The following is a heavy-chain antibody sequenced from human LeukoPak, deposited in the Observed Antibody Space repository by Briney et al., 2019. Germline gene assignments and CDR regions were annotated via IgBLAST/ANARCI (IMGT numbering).Heavy chain of an antibody. CDR1: GYSISSKNW. CDR2: IYYSGGT. CDR3: ARKSTVASYYQD. V-gene: IGHV4-28*01. Sequence: SETLSLTCAVSGYSISSKNWWGWIRQPPGKGLEWIGYIYYSGGTYYNPSLKSRVTMSVDTSKNQFSLKLSSVTAVDTAVYYCARKSTVASYYQDWGQGALVTVSS. J-gene: IGHJ4*02. D-gene: IGHD1-26*01.